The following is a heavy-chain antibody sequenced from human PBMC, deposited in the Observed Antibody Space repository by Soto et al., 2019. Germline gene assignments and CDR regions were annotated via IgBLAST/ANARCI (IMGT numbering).Heavy chain of an antibody. CDR2: ISSTGGST. CDR1: RFTFSNYA. D-gene: IGHD3-3*01. J-gene: IGHJ6*02. CDR3: ARAHDYDFWSGFLFYGMDV. V-gene: IGHV3-23*01. Sequence: EVQLLESGGGLVQPGGSLRLSCAASRFTFSNYAMSWVRQAPGKGLEWVSGISSTGGSTYYADSVKGRFTTSRDNSKNTLDLQMSSLRAEDTAIYYCARAHDYDFWSGFLFYGMDVWGQGTTVTVSS.